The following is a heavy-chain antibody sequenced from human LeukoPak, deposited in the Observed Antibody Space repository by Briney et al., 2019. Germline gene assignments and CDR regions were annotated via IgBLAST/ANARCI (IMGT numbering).Heavy chain of an antibody. CDR2: IIPIFGTA. Sequence: GASVKVSCKASGGTFSSYAISWVRQAPGQGLEWMGGIIPIFGTANYAQKFQGRVTITADKSTSTAYMELSSLRSEDTAVYYCAREVRGCDSGTFDYWGQGTLVTVSS. V-gene: IGHV1-69*06. CDR1: GGTFSSYA. J-gene: IGHJ4*02. D-gene: IGHD5-12*01. CDR3: AREVRGCDSGTFDY.